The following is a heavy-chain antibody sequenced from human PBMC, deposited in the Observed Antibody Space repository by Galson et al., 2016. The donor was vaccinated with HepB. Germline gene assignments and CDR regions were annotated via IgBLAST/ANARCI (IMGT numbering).Heavy chain of an antibody. CDR2: IKPDGREK. D-gene: IGHD6-6*01. J-gene: IGHJ2*01. Sequence: SLRLSCAASGFTFSTSWMRWVRQAPGKGLEWVANIKPDGREKYYVDSVKGRFTISRDNAKNSLFLQMNSLRAEDTAVYYRAKDSSSALWGRGSLVTVSS. V-gene: IGHV3-7*01. CDR1: GFTFSTSW. CDR3: AKDSSSAL.